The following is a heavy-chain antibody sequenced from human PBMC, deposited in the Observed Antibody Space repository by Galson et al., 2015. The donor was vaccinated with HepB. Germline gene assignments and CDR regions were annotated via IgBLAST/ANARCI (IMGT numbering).Heavy chain of an antibody. J-gene: IGHJ5*02. V-gene: IGHV3-7*03. D-gene: IGHD6-19*01. CDR3: ARRGTPAVAGTGRNWFDP. CDR1: GFTFSSYW. CDR2: IKQDGSEK. Sequence: SLRLSCAASGFTFSSYWMSWVRQAPGKGLEWVANIKQDGSEKYYVDSVKGRFTISRDNAKNSLYLQMNSLRAEDTAVYYCARRGTPAVAGTGRNWFDPWGQGTLVTVSS.